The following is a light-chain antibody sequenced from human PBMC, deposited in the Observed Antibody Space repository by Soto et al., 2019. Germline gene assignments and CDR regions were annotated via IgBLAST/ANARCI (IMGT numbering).Light chain of an antibody. CDR1: SSSIGAGYD. CDR2: GNF. V-gene: IGLV1-40*01. CDR3: QSYDSSLSGVV. J-gene: IGLJ2*01. Sequence: QSVLTRPPSVSGAPGQRVTISCAGGSSSIGAGYDVHWYQQLPGTAPKLLIYGNFNRPSGVPDRFSGSKSGTSASLAITGLHAGDEADYYCQSYDSSLSGVVFGGGSKLTVL.